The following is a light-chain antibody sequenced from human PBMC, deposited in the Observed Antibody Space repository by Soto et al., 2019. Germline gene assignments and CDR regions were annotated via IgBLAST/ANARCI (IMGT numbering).Light chain of an antibody. CDR2: AVS. CDR1: QGISSY. J-gene: IGKJ4*01. CDR3: QQLKSYPQSS. Sequence: SPLTQTPSFLSAYVGDRVNITCRASQGISSYLAWYQQNPGKAPKLLIYAVSTLQSGKPSRFSGTESGTEFTLTISSLQPEDFATYYCQQLKSYPQSSFGGGTKMEIK. V-gene: IGKV1-9*01.